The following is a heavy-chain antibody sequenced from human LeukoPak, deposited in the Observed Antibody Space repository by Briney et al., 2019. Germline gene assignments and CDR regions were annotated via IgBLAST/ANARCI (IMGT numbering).Heavy chain of an antibody. D-gene: IGHD2-21*02. CDR1: GFSFSSYW. CDR2: INSDGSST. Sequence: PGGSLRLSCAASGFSFSSYWMHWVRQAPGKGLVWVSLINSDGSSTSYADSVKGRFTISRDNAKNTLYLQMNTLRAEDTAVYYCTRDKGTVVTNPNFDYWGQGTLVTVSS. CDR3: TRDKGTVVTNPNFDY. J-gene: IGHJ4*02. V-gene: IGHV3-74*01.